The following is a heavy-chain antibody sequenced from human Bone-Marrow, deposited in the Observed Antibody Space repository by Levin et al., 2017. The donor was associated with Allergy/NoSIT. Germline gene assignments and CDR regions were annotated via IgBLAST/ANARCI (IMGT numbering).Heavy chain of an antibody. D-gene: IGHD4-17*01. CDR1: GGSISSSNW. Sequence: SETLSLTCAVSGGSISSSNWWSWVRQPPGKGLEWLGEIYHSGSTNYNPSLKSRVTISVDKSKNQFSLKLSSVTAADTAVYYCARVTVTNDAFDIWGQGTMVTVSS. V-gene: IGHV4-4*02. CDR3: ARVTVTNDAFDI. CDR2: IYHSGST. J-gene: IGHJ3*02.